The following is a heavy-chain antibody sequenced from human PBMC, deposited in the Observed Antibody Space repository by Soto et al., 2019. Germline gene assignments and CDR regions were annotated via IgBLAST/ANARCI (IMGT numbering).Heavy chain of an antibody. CDR1: GIPVSSNY. V-gene: IGHV3-53*04. CDR3: ARDGPYYYASRMDV. J-gene: IGHJ6*02. CDR2: LHSGGDT. Sequence: EVQLVESGGGLVQPGGSLRLSCVASGIPVSSNYMTWVRQAPGKGLEWVSVLHSGGDTYYANSVKGRFTISRHDSTNTVFPQMNSRTAEDTAVYYCARDGPYYYASRMDVWGQGTTVTVSS. D-gene: IGHD3-10*01.